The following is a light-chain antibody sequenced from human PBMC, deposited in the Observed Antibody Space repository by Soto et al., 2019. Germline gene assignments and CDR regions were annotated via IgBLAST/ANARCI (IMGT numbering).Light chain of an antibody. Sequence: EVVLTQSPATLSVSPGDRATLSCRASQYIGSAVAWYHQRSGQAPRLLIFDASIRVPTTPARFSGSVSGTEFTLTISSLESEDFAVYFCQQYGDRPRTFGQGTKEEIK. V-gene: IGKV3-15*01. J-gene: IGKJ1*01. CDR2: DAS. CDR1: QYIGSA. CDR3: QQYGDRPRT.